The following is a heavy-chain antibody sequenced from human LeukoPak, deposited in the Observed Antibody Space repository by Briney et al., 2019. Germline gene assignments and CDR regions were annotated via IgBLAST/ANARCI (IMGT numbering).Heavy chain of an antibody. CDR3: ARDRVEMATITGPFGY. V-gene: IGHV3-53*01. CDR1: GFTVSSNY. Sequence: GGSLRLSCAASGFTVSSNYMSWVRQAPGKGLEWVSVIYSGGSTYYADSVKGRFTISRDNSKNTLYLQMSSLRAEDTAVYYCARDRVEMATITGPFGYWGQGTLVTVSS. D-gene: IGHD5-24*01. CDR2: IYSGGST. J-gene: IGHJ4*02.